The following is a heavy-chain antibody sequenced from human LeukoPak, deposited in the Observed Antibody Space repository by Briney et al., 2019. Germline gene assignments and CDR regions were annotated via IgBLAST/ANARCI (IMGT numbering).Heavy chain of an antibody. D-gene: IGHD3-22*01. V-gene: IGHV4-59*01. CDR1: GGSISSYY. Sequence: PSETLSLTCTVSGGSISSYYWNWIRQPPGKGLEWIGYIYYSGSTNYNPSLKSRVTISVDTSKNQFSLKLSSVTAADTAVYYCASNTYYYDSSGYYFGSSAAFDIWGQGTMVTVSS. CDR2: IYYSGST. CDR3: ASNTYYYDSSGYYFGSSAAFDI. J-gene: IGHJ3*02.